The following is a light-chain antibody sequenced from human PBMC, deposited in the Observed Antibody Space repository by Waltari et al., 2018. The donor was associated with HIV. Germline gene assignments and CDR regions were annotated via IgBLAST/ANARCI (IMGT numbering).Light chain of an antibody. CDR3: MQSLQIPVIS. V-gene: IGKV2-28*01. J-gene: IGKJ5*01. Sequence: DIVMSQSPLSLPVTPVPTSSVSCKSSQSLPHTNGYHFLVWYVQKPGQSPQLLIYLAFNRASGVSDRFSGGGSGSDCTLRISRVGTEDVVVYYCMQSLQIPVISFGQGTRLE. CDR2: LAF. CDR1: QSLPHTNGYHF.